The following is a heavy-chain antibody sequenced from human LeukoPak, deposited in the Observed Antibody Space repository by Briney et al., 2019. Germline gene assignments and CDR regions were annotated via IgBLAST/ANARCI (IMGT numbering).Heavy chain of an antibody. V-gene: IGHV1-2*02. Sequence: ASVKVSCKASGYTFTGYYMHWVRQAPGQGLEWMGWINPNSGGTNYAQKFQGRVTMTRDTSISTAYMELSRLRSDDTAVYYCARTPTGHSSGWSTELDYWGQGTLVTVSS. D-gene: IGHD6-19*01. CDR1: GYTFTGYY. CDR3: ARTPTGHSSGWSTELDY. CDR2: INPNSGGT. J-gene: IGHJ4*02.